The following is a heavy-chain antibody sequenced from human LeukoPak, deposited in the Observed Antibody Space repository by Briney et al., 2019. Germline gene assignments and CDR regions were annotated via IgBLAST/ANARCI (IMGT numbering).Heavy chain of an antibody. D-gene: IGHD4-17*01. J-gene: IGHJ3*02. Sequence: SETLSLTCTVSGGSISSYYWSWIRQPPGKGLEWIGYIYYSGSTNYNPSLKSRVTISVDTSKNQFSLKLSSVTAADTAVYYCARDLDDYGDYGRAFDIWGQGTMVTVS. CDR2: IYYSGST. V-gene: IGHV4-59*01. CDR1: GGSISSYY. CDR3: ARDLDDYGDYGRAFDI.